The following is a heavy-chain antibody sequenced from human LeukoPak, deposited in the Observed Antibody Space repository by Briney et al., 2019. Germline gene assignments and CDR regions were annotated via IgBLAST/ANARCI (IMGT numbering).Heavy chain of an antibody. CDR1: GFTFRSYA. D-gene: IGHD6-19*01. J-gene: IGHJ4*02. CDR3: ARDQYSSGWSHPGDY. CDR2: IWFDGSNE. Sequence: PGGSLRLSCVASGFTFRSYAMHWVRQAPGKGLEWVAVIWFDGSNEHYADSMKGQVTISRDNSKNTLYLQMYTLRAEDTAVFYCARDQYSSGWSHPGDYWGQGTLVTVSS. V-gene: IGHV3-33*01.